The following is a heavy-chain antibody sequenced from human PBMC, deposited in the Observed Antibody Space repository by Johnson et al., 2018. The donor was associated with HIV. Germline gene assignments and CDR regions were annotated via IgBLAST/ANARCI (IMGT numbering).Heavy chain of an antibody. J-gene: IGHJ3*02. CDR1: GFTFDDYG. Sequence: QVQLVESGGGVVRPGGSLRLSCAASGFTFDDYGMSWVRQAPGKGLEWVAFIRYDGTNKHFADSVKGRFTISRDNSKNTLYLQMNSMRAEDTAVYYCAKGFGASSGAFDIWGQGTMVTVSS. CDR2: IRYDGTNK. V-gene: IGHV3-30*02. D-gene: IGHD1-26*01. CDR3: AKGFGASSGAFDI.